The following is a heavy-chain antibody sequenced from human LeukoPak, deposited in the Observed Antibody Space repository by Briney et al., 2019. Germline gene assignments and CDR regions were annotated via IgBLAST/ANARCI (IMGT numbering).Heavy chain of an antibody. V-gene: IGHV4-59*01. J-gene: IGHJ5*02. D-gene: IGHD3-10*01. Sequence: SETLSLTCTVSGGSISSYYWSWIRQPPGKGLEWIGYIYYSGSTNYNPSLKSRVTISVDTSKNQFSLKLSSVTAADTAVYYCASRRITMVRGVPFDPWGQGTLVTVSS. CDR3: ASRRITMVRGVPFDP. CDR1: GGSISSYY. CDR2: IYYSGST.